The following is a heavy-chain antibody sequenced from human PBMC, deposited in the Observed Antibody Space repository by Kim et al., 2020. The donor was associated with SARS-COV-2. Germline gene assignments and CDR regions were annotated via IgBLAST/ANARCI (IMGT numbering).Heavy chain of an antibody. CDR3: ARESSEAARPSSYYYYGMDV. V-gene: IGHV1-69*13. CDR1: GGTFSSYA. CDR2: IIPIFGTA. Sequence: SVKVSCKASGGTFSSYAISWVRQAPGQGLEWMGGIIPIFGTANYAQKFQGRVTITADESTSTAYMELSSLRSEDTAVYYCARESSEAARPSSYYYYGMDVWGQGTTVTVSS. J-gene: IGHJ6*02. D-gene: IGHD6-6*01.